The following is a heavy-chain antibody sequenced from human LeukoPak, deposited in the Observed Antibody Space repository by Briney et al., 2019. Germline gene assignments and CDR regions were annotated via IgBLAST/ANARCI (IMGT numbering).Heavy chain of an antibody. V-gene: IGHV1-69*04. J-gene: IGHJ4*02. D-gene: IGHD3-22*01. Sequence: SVTVSFKASGGTFISYTISWVRQAPGQGLEWMGRIIPILGIANYAQKFQGRVTITADKSTSTAYMELSSLRSEDTAVYYCAREPGGSGYYDYWGQGTLVTVSS. CDR3: AREPGGSGYYDY. CDR2: IIPILGIA. CDR1: GGTFISYT.